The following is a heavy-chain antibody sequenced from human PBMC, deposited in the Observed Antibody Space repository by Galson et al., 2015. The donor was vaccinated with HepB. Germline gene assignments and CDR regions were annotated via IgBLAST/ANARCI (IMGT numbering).Heavy chain of an antibody. CDR2: IKQDGSEK. Sequence: SLRLSCAASGFTFSSYWMSWVRQAPGKGLEWVANIKQDGSEKYYVDSVKGRFTISRDNAKNSLYLQMNSLRAEDTAVYYCARDWRGGSGRFAWYYFDYWGQGTLVTVSS. J-gene: IGHJ4*02. CDR3: ARDWRGGSGRFAWYYFDY. D-gene: IGHD6-19*01. CDR1: GFTFSSYW. V-gene: IGHV3-7*01.